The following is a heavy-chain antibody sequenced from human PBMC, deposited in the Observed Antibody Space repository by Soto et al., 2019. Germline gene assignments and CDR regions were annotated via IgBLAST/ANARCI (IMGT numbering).Heavy chain of an antibody. CDR3: AAGPAVAWELTGSDY. V-gene: IGHV1-24*01. Sequence: QVRLVQSGAAVKKPGASVKVSCKISGYTLTELSMHWVRLAPGKGLELVGGFDPVDGETIYAQKFRGRLTMTEDTSTATAYMELSSLTSEDTAVYYCAAGPAVAWELTGSDYWGQGNLVNVSS. CDR2: FDPVDGET. CDR1: GYTLTELS. J-gene: IGHJ4*02. D-gene: IGHD1-26*01.